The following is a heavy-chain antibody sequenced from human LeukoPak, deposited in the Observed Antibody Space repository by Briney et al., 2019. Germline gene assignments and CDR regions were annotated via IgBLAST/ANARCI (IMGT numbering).Heavy chain of an antibody. J-gene: IGHJ5*02. CDR1: GGSISSSSYY. D-gene: IGHD5-18*01. Sequence: SETLSLTCTVSGGSISSSSYYWSWIRQPPGKGLEWIGSIYYSGSTYYNPSLKSRVTIPVDTSKNQFSLKLSSVTAADTAVYYCARRVDTAMETWGQGTLVTVSS. CDR2: IYYSGST. CDR3: ARRVDTAMET. V-gene: IGHV4-39*01.